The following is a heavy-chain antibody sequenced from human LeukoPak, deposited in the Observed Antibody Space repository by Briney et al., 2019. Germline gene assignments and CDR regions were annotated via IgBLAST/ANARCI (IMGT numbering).Heavy chain of an antibody. V-gene: IGHV4-59*08. CDR3: ARWAYSTDWYQYFDR. D-gene: IGHD6-19*01. J-gene: IGHJ4*02. CDR2: IYYSGST. Sequence: SETLSLTCTVSGGSISSYYWSWIRQPPGKGLEWIGYIYYSGSTNYNPSLKSRVTISVDTSKNQFSLKLSSVTAADTAVYYCARWAYSTDWYQYFDRWGQGTLVTVSS. CDR1: GGSISSYY.